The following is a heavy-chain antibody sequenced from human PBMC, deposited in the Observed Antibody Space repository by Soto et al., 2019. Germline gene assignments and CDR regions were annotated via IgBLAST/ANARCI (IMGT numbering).Heavy chain of an antibody. D-gene: IGHD4-17*01. Sequence: EVQLVESGGDLVQPGGSLKLSWTGLGFNFSGSALHWVRQPSGKGLEWVGRIRGRAKKYATSYAASVRGRFYLSRDDSKNTAFLQMNSLRDEDTGVYFCCGRGGDSLQDIWGQGTLVTVSS. J-gene: IGHJ4*02. CDR3: CGRGGDSLQDI. CDR1: GFNFSGSA. CDR2: IRGRAKKYAT. V-gene: IGHV3-73*01.